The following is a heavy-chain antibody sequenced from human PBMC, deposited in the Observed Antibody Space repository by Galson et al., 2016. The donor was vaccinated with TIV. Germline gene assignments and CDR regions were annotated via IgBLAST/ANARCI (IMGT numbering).Heavy chain of an antibody. CDR1: GYTVTELS. V-gene: IGHV1-24*01. CDR2: FDPGDGET. D-gene: IGHD3-22*01. Sequence: SVKVSCKVSGYTVTELSMHWVRQTPEKSLEWMGGFDPGDGETVYAQKFQGRVSMTEDTFTDTAYMELSSLVSDDTAVYYCATDLVYYYDSSGYFWGQGTLVTVSS. J-gene: IGHJ4*02. CDR3: ATDLVYYYDSSGYF.